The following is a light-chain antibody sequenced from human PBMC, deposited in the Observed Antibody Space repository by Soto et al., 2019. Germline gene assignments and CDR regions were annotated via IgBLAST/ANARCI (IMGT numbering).Light chain of an antibody. CDR1: ISNIGAGYN. CDR3: QSYDSSASKV. J-gene: IGLJ2*01. V-gene: IGLV1-40*01. Sequence: QSVLTQPPSVSGAPGQRVTISCAGDISNIGAGYNVHWYQLLPGSAPKLLIFDNTNRPSGVPDRFSGSKSGTSASLAITGLQAEDEADYYCQSYDSSASKVFGGGTKVTV. CDR2: DNT.